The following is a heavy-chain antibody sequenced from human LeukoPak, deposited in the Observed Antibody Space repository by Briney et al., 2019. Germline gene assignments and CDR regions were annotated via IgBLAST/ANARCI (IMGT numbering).Heavy chain of an antibody. CDR3: ATSGVTNYYYYGMDV. CDR1: GYTFTSYG. V-gene: IGHV1-18*01. Sequence: ASVKVSCKASGYTFTSYGISWVRQAPGQGLEWMGWISAYNGNTNYAQKLQGRVTMTTDTSTSTAYMELSSLRSEDTAVYYCATSGVTNYYYYGMDVWGQGTTVTVSS. CDR2: ISAYNGNT. D-gene: IGHD6-6*01. J-gene: IGHJ6*02.